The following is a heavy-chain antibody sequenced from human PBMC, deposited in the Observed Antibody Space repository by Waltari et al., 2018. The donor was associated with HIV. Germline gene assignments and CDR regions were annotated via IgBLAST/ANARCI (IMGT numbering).Heavy chain of an antibody. CDR2: IYYSGST. CDR3: ARDRGTRYYDSSGPSDY. J-gene: IGHJ4*02. Sequence: QLQLQESGPGLVKPSETLSLTCTVSGGSISSSSYYWGWIRQPPGKGLEWIGSIYYSGSTYDNPALKSRVTISVDTSKNQFSLKLSSVTAADTAVYYCARDRGTRYYDSSGPSDYWGQGTLVTVSS. CDR1: GGSISSSSYY. D-gene: IGHD3-22*01. V-gene: IGHV4-39*07.